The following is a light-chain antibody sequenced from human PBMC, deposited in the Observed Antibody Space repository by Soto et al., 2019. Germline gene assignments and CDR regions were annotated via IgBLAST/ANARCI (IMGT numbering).Light chain of an antibody. V-gene: IGKV3-20*01. CDR1: QSVSTNF. Sequence: EIVLTQSPGTLSLSPGEGATLSCRASQSVSTNFFAWYQQKPSQAPRILIYGASTRATGIPDMFSGSGSGTDFTLTISRLEPEDFAVYYCQQDGRTSWTFGQGTKVEI. J-gene: IGKJ1*01. CDR2: GAS. CDR3: QQDGRTSWT.